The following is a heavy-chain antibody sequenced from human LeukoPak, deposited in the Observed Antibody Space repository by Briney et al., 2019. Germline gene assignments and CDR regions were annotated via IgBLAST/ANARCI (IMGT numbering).Heavy chain of an antibody. CDR2: IIPIFGTA. CDR3: ARGGWLDHNLDY. Sequence: ASVKVSCKASGYTFTGYYMHWVRQAPGQGLEWMGGIIPIFGTANYAQKFQGRVTITADESTSTAYMELSSLRSEDTAVYYCARGGWLDHNLDYWGQGTLVTVSS. V-gene: IGHV1-69*13. CDR1: GYTFTGYY. J-gene: IGHJ4*02. D-gene: IGHD3-22*01.